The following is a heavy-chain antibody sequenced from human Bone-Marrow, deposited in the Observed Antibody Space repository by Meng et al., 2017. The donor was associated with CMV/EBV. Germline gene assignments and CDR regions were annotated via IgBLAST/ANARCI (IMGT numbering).Heavy chain of an antibody. V-gene: IGHV3-21*01. Sequence: GGSLRLSCAASGFTFDDYGMSWVRQAPGKGLEGVSSISSSSSYIYYADSVKGRFTISRDNAKNSLYLQMNSLRAEDTAVYYCARGLYDFGGGRFDPWGQGTLVTVSS. CDR1: GFTFDDYG. CDR2: ISSSSSYI. J-gene: IGHJ5*02. D-gene: IGHD3-3*01. CDR3: ARGLYDFGGGRFDP.